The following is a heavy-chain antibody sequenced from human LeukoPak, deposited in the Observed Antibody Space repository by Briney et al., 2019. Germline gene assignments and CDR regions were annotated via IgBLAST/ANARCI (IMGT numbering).Heavy chain of an antibody. CDR3: AAFGSGSYSPHFDY. CDR1: GFTFTSSA. V-gene: IGHV1-58*02. CDR2: IVVGSGNT. J-gene: IGHJ4*02. D-gene: IGHD3-10*01. Sequence: ASVKVSCKASGFTFTSSAMQWVRQARGQRLEWIGWIVVGSGNTNYAQKFQERVTITRDMSTSTAYMELSSLRSEDTAVYYCAAFGSGSYSPHFDYWGQGTLVTVSS.